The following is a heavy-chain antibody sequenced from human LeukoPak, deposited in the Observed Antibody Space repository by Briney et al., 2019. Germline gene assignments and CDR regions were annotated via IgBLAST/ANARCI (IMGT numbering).Heavy chain of an antibody. CDR2: IRNKANGGTA. Sequence: PGGSLRLSCTTSGFTFSDYAMTWVRQAPEKGLEWVGFIRNKANGGTADYAASVKGRFTISRDDSKTIAYLQMNSLKTEDTAVYYCTRAYSTGWLGINDFWGQGALVTVSS. J-gene: IGHJ4*02. CDR1: GFTFSDYA. CDR3: TRAYSTGWLGINDF. D-gene: IGHD6-19*01. V-gene: IGHV3-49*04.